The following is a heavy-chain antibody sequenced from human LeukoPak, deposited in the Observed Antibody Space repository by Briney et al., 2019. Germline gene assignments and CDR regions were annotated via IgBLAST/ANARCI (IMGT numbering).Heavy chain of an antibody. J-gene: IGHJ4*02. CDR3: ARGRFSGYGAD. V-gene: IGHV1-2*02. CDR2: INPNSGGT. Sequence: ASVKVSCKASGYTFTDYFMHWVRQAPGQGLEWMGWINPNSGGTNFAQKFQGRVTMTRDTSISTAYMELSSLTSGDTAVYYCARGRFSGYGADWGQGTLVTVSS. D-gene: IGHD5-12*01. CDR1: GYTFTDYF.